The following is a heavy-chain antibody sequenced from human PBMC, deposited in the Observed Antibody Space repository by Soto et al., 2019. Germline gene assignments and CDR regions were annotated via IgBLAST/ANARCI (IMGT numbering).Heavy chain of an antibody. Sequence: NPSETLSLTCAVYGGSFSDHFWTWIRQAPGEDLEWIGEVNHSGTTNYKPPLKSRATMSVDTSKNQFSLKLSSVTAADTAVYYCARVIRQQLVNYYFDYWGQGTLVTVSS. CDR2: VNHSGTT. J-gene: IGHJ4*02. CDR3: ARVIRQQLVNYYFDY. V-gene: IGHV4-34*01. CDR1: GGSFSDHF. D-gene: IGHD6-13*01.